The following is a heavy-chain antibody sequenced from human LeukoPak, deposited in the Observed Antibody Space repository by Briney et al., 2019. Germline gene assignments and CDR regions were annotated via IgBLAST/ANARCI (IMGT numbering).Heavy chain of an antibody. J-gene: IGHJ6*03. Sequence: SETLSLTCAVYGGSFSGYYWSWIRQPPGKGLEWIGEINHSGSTNYNPSLKSRVTISVDTSKNQFSLKLSSVTAADTAVYYCARNGPYGSGIHYYYYYVDVWGQGTLVTVSS. CDR1: GGSFSGYY. D-gene: IGHD3-10*01. CDR3: ARNGPYGSGIHYYYYYVDV. CDR2: INHSGST. V-gene: IGHV4-34*01.